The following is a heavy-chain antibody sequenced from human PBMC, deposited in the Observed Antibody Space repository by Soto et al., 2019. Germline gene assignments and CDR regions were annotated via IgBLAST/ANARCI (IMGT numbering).Heavy chain of an antibody. V-gene: IGHV4-34*01. CDR3: ARGGIGYSSSRYSSVYYYGMDV. J-gene: IGHJ6*02. D-gene: IGHD6-13*01. CDR2: INHSGST. CDR1: GGSFSGYY. Sequence: SETLSLTCAVYGGSFSGYYWSWIRQPPGKGVGWGGEINHSGSTSYNQSLKGRVTISIDTSKNKFSLKLSSVTAADTAVYYCARGGIGYSSSRYSSVYYYGMDVWGQGTTVTVSS.